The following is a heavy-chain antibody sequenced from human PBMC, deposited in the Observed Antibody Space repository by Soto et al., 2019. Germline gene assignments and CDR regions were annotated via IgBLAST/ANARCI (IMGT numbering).Heavy chain of an antibody. CDR2: INYSGTT. CDR1: GGSTSGYY. CDR3: AREENPGYGMDV. V-gene: IGHV4-59*01. Sequence: QVQLQESGPGLVKPSETLSLTCTVSGGSTSGYYWSWIRQPPGKGLEWIGYINYSGTTNYNPSLKSRVTISVDTSKNQFSLKLNSVTAADTAVYYCAREENPGYGMDVWGQGTTVTVSS. J-gene: IGHJ6*02.